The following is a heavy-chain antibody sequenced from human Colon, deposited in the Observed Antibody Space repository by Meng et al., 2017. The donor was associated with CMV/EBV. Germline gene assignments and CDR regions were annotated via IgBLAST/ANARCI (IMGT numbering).Heavy chain of an antibody. J-gene: IGHJ6*02. CDR2: MNPNSGNT. Sequence: ASVKVSCKASGYTFTSYDINWVRQATGQGLEWMGWMNPNSGNTGYAQKFQGRVTITRNTSISTAYMELSRLRSDDTAVYYCARSGNHLGYCSSTSCNYYYYGMDVWGQGTTVTVSS. V-gene: IGHV1-8*03. CDR1: GYTFTSYD. CDR3: ARSGNHLGYCSSTSCNYYYYGMDV. D-gene: IGHD2-2*01.